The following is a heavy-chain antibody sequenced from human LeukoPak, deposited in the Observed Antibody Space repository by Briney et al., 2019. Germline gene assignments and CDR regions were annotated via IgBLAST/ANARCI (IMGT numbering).Heavy chain of an antibody. CDR1: GVSISSSNSY. D-gene: IGHD1-1*01. V-gene: IGHV4-39*01. CDR3: ARLDWRSGDY. Sequence: SETLSLTCTVSGVSISSSNSYWGWLRQPPGKGLEWIGSIYYSGNTYYNASLKSQVSISIDTSKNQFSLRLISVTAADTAVYYCARLDWRSGDYWGQGTLVTVSS. CDR2: IYYSGNT. J-gene: IGHJ4*02.